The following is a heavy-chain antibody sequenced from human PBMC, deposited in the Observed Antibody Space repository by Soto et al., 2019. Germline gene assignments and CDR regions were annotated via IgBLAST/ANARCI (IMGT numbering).Heavy chain of an antibody. J-gene: IGHJ5*02. D-gene: IGHD1-7*01. CDR1: GASMSSGGYS. CDR2: IDHRGST. CDR3: ARESGAGSTNWFDP. Sequence: PSETLSLTCAVSGASMSSGGYSWRWVRQPPGLGLEWIGDIDHRGSTYYRPSLKSRVTISMDRSKNQFSLRLKSVTAADTAVYYCARESGAGSTNWFDPWGQGTLVTAPQ. V-gene: IGHV4-30-2*01.